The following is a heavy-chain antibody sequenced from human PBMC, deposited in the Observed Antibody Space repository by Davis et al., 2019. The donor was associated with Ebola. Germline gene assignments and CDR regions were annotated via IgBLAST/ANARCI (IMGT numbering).Heavy chain of an antibody. D-gene: IGHD3-9*01. V-gene: IGHV4-59*12. J-gene: IGHJ6*02. CDR1: GGPIGTYY. Sequence: MPSETLSLTCTVSGGPIGTYYWSWIRQPPGKGLEWIGYIDYSGSSNYNPSLKSRVTISVDTSKNQFSLKLSSVTAADTAVYYCARGDFDWLRVGMDVWGQGTTVTVS. CDR3: ARGDFDWLRVGMDV. CDR2: IDYSGSS.